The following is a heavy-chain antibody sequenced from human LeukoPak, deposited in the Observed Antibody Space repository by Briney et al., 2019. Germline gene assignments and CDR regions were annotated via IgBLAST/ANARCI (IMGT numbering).Heavy chain of an antibody. D-gene: IGHD3-22*01. V-gene: IGHV4-59*01. CDR2: MYHSGST. CDR1: GGSISSYY. J-gene: IGHJ4*02. Sequence: SETLSLTCTVSGGSISSYYWSWIRQPPGKGLEWIGYMYHSGSTNYNPSLKSRVTISVDTSKNQFSLKLSSVTAADTAVYYCARVTRYYDSSGYYSHFDYWGQGTLVTVSS. CDR3: ARVTRYYDSSGYYSHFDY.